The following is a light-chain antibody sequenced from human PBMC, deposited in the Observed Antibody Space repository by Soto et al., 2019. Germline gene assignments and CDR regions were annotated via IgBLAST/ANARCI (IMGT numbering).Light chain of an antibody. Sequence: SYVLTQPPSVSVSPGQTASITCSGDKLGTKYACWYQQKPGQSPVLVIYQDTKRPSGIPERFAGSNSGNTATLTISGTQAMDEADYYCQAWDRSTVVFGGGTKLTVL. V-gene: IGLV3-1*01. CDR3: QAWDRSTVV. CDR2: QDT. J-gene: IGLJ2*01. CDR1: KLGTKY.